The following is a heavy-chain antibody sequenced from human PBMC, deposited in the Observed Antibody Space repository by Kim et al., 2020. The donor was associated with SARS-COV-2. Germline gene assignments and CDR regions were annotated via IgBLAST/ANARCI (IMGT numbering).Heavy chain of an antibody. CDR2: VTASGDAK. CDR1: GFTFSTYA. D-gene: IGHD1-20*01. V-gene: IGHV3-23*01. Sequence: GGSLRLSCGASGFTFSTYAMRWVRQAPGKGPEWVSAVTASGDAKYYADSAKGRFTISGDNSRNTLHLKMNSLGVEDTAMYYCAKPFNWNGGGVEVWGQGT. J-gene: IGHJ3*01. CDR3: AKPFNWNGGGVEV.